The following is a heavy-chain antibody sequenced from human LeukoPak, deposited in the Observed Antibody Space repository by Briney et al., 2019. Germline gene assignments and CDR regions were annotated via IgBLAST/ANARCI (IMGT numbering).Heavy chain of an antibody. CDR3: AREKPTYYDILTGYYGGLDI. Sequence: TSETLSLTCTVSGGSISSGSYYWSWIRQPAGKGLEWIGRIYTSGSTNYNPSLKSRVTISVDTSKNQFSLKLSSVTAADTAVYYCAREKPTYYDILTGYYGGLDIWGQGTMVTVSS. J-gene: IGHJ3*02. D-gene: IGHD3-9*01. V-gene: IGHV4-61*02. CDR1: GGSISSGSYY. CDR2: IYTSGST.